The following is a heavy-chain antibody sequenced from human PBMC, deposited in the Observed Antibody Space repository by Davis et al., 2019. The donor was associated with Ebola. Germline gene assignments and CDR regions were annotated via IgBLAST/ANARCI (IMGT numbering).Heavy chain of an antibody. J-gene: IGHJ4*02. Sequence: GESLKISCAASGFTFSSYSMNWVRQAPGKGLEWVSSISSSSSYIYYADSVKGRFTISRDNAKNSLYLQMNSLRAEDTAVYYCAREAYYYDSSGYYSYYFDYWGQGTLVTVSS. CDR3: AREAYYYDSSGYYSYYFDY. D-gene: IGHD3-22*01. V-gene: IGHV3-21*01. CDR2: ISSSSSYI. CDR1: GFTFSSYS.